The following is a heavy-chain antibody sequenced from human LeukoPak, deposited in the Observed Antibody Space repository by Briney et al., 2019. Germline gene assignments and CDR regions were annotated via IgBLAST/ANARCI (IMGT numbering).Heavy chain of an antibody. CDR2: MSHDGSSK. CDR3: AKDLLGTFFDY. J-gene: IGHJ4*02. V-gene: IGHV3-30*18. Sequence: GKSLRLSCAASGFTFSSYGMHWVRQAPGNGLEWVAVMSHDGSSKYYADSVKGRFTISRDNSKNTLYLQMNSLRAEDTAVYYCAKDLLGTFFDYWDQGTLVTVSS. CDR1: GFTFSSYG. D-gene: IGHD1-1*01.